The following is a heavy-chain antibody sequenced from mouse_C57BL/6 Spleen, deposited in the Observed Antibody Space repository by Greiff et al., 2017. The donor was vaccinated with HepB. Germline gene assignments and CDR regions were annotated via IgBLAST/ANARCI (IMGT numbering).Heavy chain of an antibody. CDR3: ARWGLGGFAY. CDR1: GYAFSSSW. Sequence: QVQLQQSGPELVKPGASVKISCKASGYAFSSSWMNWVKQRPGKGLEWIGRIYPGDGDTNYNGKFKGKATLTADKSSSTAYMQLSSLTSEDSAVYFCARWGLGGFAYWGQGTLVTVSA. V-gene: IGHV1-82*01. J-gene: IGHJ3*01. CDR2: IYPGDGDT. D-gene: IGHD3-1*01.